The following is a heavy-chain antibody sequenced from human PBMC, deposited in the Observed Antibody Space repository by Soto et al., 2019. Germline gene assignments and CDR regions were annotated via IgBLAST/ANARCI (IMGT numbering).Heavy chain of an antibody. V-gene: IGHV3-23*01. CDR2: ISGSGGST. J-gene: IGHJ6*02. Sequence: GSLRLYCAASGFTFSSYAMSWVRQAPGKGLEWVSAISGSGGSTYYADSEKGRFTISRNNSKNTLYLQMNSLRAEDTAVYYCAKPMVRDYYYYGMDVWGQGTTVTVSS. CDR1: GFTFSSYA. D-gene: IGHD3-10*01. CDR3: AKPMVRDYYYYGMDV.